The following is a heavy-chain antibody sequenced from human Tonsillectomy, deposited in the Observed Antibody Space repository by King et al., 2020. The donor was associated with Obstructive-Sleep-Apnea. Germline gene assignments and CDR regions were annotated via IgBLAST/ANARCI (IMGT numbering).Heavy chain of an antibody. J-gene: IGHJ5*02. D-gene: IGHD1-7*01. Sequence: VPLQESGPGLVKPSQTLSLTCTVSGDSITTGGYFWSWIRQPPGQGLEWIGYFYYRGSTYYNPALKSRFAISVDTSKNQFSLKLTSVPAADMAMCYCARGNWDYGWFDPWGQGTLVTVSS. CDR1: GDSITTGGYF. CDR3: ARGNWDYGWFDP. V-gene: IGHV4-31*03. CDR2: FYYRGST.